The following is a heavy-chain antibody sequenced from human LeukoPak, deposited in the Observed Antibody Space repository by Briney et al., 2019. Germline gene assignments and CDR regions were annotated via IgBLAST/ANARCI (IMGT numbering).Heavy chain of an antibody. J-gene: IGHJ4*02. CDR2: INHSGST. V-gene: IGHV4-34*01. D-gene: IGHD6-13*01. CDR3: ARGGMQQQLVLYYFDY. CDR1: GGSFSGYY. Sequence: SETLSLTCAVYGGSFSGYYWSWIRQPPGKGLEWIGEINHSGSTNYNPSLKSRVTISVDTSKNQFSLKLSSVTAADTAVYYCARGGMQQQLVLYYFDYWGQGTLVTVSS.